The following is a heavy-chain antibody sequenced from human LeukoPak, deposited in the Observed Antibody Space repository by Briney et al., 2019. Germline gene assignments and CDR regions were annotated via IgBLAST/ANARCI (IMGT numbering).Heavy chain of an antibody. V-gene: IGHV1-2*02. J-gene: IGHJ6*03. CDR2: INPNSGGT. Sequence: ASVKVSCKASGYTFTGYYMHWVRQAPGQGLEWMGWINPNSGGTNYAQKFQGRVTMTRDTSISTAYMELSRLRSDDTAVYYCARGNGHDYYYYYYMDVCGKGTTVTVSS. CDR3: ARGNGHDYYYYYYMDV. D-gene: IGHD1-1*01. CDR1: GYTFTGYY.